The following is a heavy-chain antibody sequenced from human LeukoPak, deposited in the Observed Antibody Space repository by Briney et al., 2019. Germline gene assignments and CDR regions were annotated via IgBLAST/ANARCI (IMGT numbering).Heavy chain of an antibody. CDR3: ARGYYAASVRFDY. CDR1: GFTFYDYA. CDR2: ITWNSGTI. Sequence: GRSLRLSCAASGFTFYDYAMHWVRQAPGKGLEWVSGITWNSGTIGYADSVKGRFTISRDNAKNSQYLQMNSLRAEDTALYYCARGYYAASVRFDYWGRGTLVTVSS. D-gene: IGHD3-10*01. V-gene: IGHV3-9*01. J-gene: IGHJ4*02.